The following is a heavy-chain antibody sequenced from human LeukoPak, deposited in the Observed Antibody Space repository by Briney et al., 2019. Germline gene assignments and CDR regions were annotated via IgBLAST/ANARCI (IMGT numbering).Heavy chain of an antibody. J-gene: IGHJ4*02. V-gene: IGHV1-69*13. D-gene: IGHD1-7*01. CDR3: ARENVLGALLSGTTSTKKYYFDY. CDR2: IIPIFGTA. Sequence: SVKVSCTASGGTFSSYAISWVRQAPGQGLEWMGGIIPIFGTANYAQKFQGRVTITADESTSTAYMELSSLRSEDTAVYYCARENVLGALLSGTTSTKKYYFDYWGQGTLVTVSS. CDR1: GGTFSSYA.